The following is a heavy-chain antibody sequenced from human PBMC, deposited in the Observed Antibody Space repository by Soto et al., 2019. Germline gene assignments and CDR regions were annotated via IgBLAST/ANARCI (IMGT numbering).Heavy chain of an antibody. CDR2: ISWNSGSI. J-gene: IGHJ4*02. CDR1: GFTFDDYA. Sequence: GGSLRLSCAASGFTFDDYAMHWVRQAPGKGLEWVSGISWNSGSIGYADSVKGRFTISRDNAKNSLYLQMNSLRAEDTALYYCAKDTDRIAVAGFDYWGQGTLVTVSS. D-gene: IGHD6-19*01. CDR3: AKDTDRIAVAGFDY. V-gene: IGHV3-9*01.